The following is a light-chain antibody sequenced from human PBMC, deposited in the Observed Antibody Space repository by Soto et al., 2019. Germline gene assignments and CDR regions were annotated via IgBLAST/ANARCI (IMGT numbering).Light chain of an antibody. V-gene: IGLV1-40*01. CDR2: GNS. J-gene: IGLJ2*01. CDR3: QSYDSNLSVV. Sequence: QSVLTQPPSVSGAPGQRVTISCTGSSSNIGTGYDVHWYQQLPGTARKLLIYGNSNRPSGVPDRFSGSKSGTSASLAITGLQAEDEADYYCQSYDSNLSVVFGGGTKLTVL. CDR1: SSNIGTGYD.